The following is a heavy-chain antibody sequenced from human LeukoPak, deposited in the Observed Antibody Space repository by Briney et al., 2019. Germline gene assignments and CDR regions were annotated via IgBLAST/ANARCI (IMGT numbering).Heavy chain of an antibody. CDR1: GCFINSVYC. Sequence: PSEILSLTCAVSGCFINSVYCWGWLRQAPEMGLEWIGCIHHCGTTYYTPFLKRLAIISMDTSRTPYFLTLSLVTADDTPLYCCASPSTRGYAYGSSDFDSWGQGTLVTVSS. J-gene: IGHJ4*02. V-gene: IGHV4-38-2*01. CDR3: ASPSTRGYAYGSSDFDS. D-gene: IGHD5-18*01. CDR2: IHHCGTT.